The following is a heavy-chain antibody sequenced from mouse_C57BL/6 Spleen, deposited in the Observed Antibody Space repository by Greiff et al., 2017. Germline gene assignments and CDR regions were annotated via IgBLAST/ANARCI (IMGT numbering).Heavy chain of an antibody. D-gene: IGHD3-2*02. CDR2: INPSNGGT. Sequence: VQLQPPGTELVKPGASVKLSCKASGYTFTSYWMHWVKQRPGQGLEWIGNINPSNGGTNYNEKFKSKATLTVDKSSSTAYMQLSSLTSEDSAVYYCARSLRGYYYAMDYWGQGTSVTVSS. CDR3: ARSLRGYYYAMDY. J-gene: IGHJ4*01. CDR1: GYTFTSYW. V-gene: IGHV1-53*01.